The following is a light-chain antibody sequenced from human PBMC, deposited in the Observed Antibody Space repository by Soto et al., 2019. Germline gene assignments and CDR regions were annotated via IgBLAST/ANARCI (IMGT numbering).Light chain of an antibody. CDR3: CSYAGSSTYVV. CDR1: SSDVGSYNL. Sequence: QSALTQPASVSGSPGQSIIISCTGTSSDVGSYNLVSWYQQHPGKAPKLMIYEGSKRPSGVSNRFSGSKSGNTASLTISGLQDEDEADYYCCSYAGSSTYVVFGGGTKLTVL. J-gene: IGLJ2*01. CDR2: EGS. V-gene: IGLV2-23*01.